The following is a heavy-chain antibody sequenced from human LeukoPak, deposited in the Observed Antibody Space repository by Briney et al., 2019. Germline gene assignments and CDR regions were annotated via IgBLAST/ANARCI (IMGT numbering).Heavy chain of an antibody. J-gene: IGHJ3*02. CDR2: ISSDGSTT. CDR3: ARGGVPGGFDI. Sequence: GGSLRLSCAASGFTVSKNYMNWVRQAPGKGLVWVSHISSDGSTTSYADSVKGRFTISRDNAKNTLYLQMTTLRAEDTALYYCARGGVPGGFDIWGQGTMVTVSS. CDR1: GFTVSKNY. V-gene: IGHV3-74*01. D-gene: IGHD2-8*02.